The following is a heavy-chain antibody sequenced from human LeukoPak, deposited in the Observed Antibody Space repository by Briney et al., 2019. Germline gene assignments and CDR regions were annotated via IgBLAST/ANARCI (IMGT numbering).Heavy chain of an antibody. CDR3: ARGSTVTTMGFDY. CDR2: INHSGST. D-gene: IGHD4-17*01. J-gene: IGHJ4*02. Sequence: SETLSLTCTVSGGSISSYYWSWIRQPPGKGLEWIGEINHSGSTNYNPSLKSRVTISVDTSKNQFSLKLSSVTAADAAVYYCARGSTVTTMGFDYWGQGTLVTVSS. CDR1: GGSISSYY. V-gene: IGHV4-34*01.